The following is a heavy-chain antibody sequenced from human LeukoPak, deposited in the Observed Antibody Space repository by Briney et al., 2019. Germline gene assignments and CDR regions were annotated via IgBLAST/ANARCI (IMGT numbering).Heavy chain of an antibody. Sequence: GGSLRLSCAASGFTFSSFAMSWVRQAPGKGLEWVSYISSSGSTIYYADSVKGRFTISRDNAKNSLYLQMNSLRAEDTAVYYCAREIYYDSSGYSVWGKGTTVTVSS. CDR3: AREIYYDSSGYSV. V-gene: IGHV3-48*04. D-gene: IGHD3-22*01. CDR2: ISSSGSTI. J-gene: IGHJ6*04. CDR1: GFTFSSFA.